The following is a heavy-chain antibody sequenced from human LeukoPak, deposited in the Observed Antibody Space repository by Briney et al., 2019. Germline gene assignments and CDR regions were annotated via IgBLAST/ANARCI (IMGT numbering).Heavy chain of an antibody. CDR1: GFTYSSYA. CDR3: AKGYSYGYYYYYGMDV. Sequence: GGSLRLSCAASGFTYSSYARSWVRQAPAKGLEWVSAVSGSGGSTYYADSVKGRFTISRDNSKNTLYLQMNSLRAEDTAVYYCAKGYSYGYYYYYGMDVWGQGTTVTVSS. J-gene: IGHJ6*02. V-gene: IGHV3-23*01. D-gene: IGHD5-18*01. CDR2: VSGSGGST.